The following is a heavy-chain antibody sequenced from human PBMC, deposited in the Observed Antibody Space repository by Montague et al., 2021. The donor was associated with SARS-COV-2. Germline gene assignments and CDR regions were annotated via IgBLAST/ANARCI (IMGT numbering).Heavy chain of an antibody. J-gene: IGHJ6*03. D-gene: IGHD6-19*01. CDR1: GGSFSGYY. V-gene: IGHV4-34*01. CDR2: IYYSGNA. CDR3: ASRMAVGDYYYYYMDV. Sequence: SETLSLTCAVYGGSFSGYYWGWIRQPPEKGLEWLGNIYYSGNAHYYNPSLKSRITISIDTSKNQFSLRLTSVTAADTAVYYCASRMAVGDYYYYYMDVWGSGTTVTVSS.